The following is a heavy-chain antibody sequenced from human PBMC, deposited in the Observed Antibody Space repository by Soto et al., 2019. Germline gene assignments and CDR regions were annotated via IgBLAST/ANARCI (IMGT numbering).Heavy chain of an antibody. Sequence: EVQLVESGGGLVKPGGSLRLSCAASGFTFSSYSMNWVRQAPGKGLEWVSSISSSSSYIYYADSVKGRFTISRDNAKNSLYLQMNSLRAEDTAVYYCAREVSLTLDYCDYANPFDYWGQGTLVTVSS. D-gene: IGHD4-17*01. CDR2: ISSSSSYI. J-gene: IGHJ4*02. CDR1: GFTFSSYS. CDR3: AREVSLTLDYCDYANPFDY. V-gene: IGHV3-21*01.